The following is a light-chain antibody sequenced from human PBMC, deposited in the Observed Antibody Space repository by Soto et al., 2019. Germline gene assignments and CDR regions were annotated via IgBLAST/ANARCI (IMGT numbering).Light chain of an antibody. Sequence: PGERATLSCRASQSVSSSFLSWYQQKPGQAPRLLIYGASSRATGVPDRFSGSGSGTDFTLTISRLEPEDFAVFYCQQYGSSPPITFGQGTRLEIK. J-gene: IGKJ5*01. CDR1: QSVSSSF. CDR2: GAS. V-gene: IGKV3-20*01. CDR3: QQYGSSPPIT.